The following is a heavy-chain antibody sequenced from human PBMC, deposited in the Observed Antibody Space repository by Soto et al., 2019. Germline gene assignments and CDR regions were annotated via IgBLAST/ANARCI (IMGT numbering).Heavy chain of an antibody. J-gene: IGHJ4*02. Sequence: ASVKVSCKASGYTFTSYGISWVRQAPGQGLEWMGWISAYNGNTNYAQKLQGRVTMTTDTSTSTAYMELRSLRSDDTAVYYCARGALRYYGSGSYYNVIYWGQGTLVTVSS. CDR2: ISAYNGNT. V-gene: IGHV1-18*01. CDR3: ARGALRYYGSGSYYNVIY. D-gene: IGHD3-10*01. CDR1: GYTFTSYG.